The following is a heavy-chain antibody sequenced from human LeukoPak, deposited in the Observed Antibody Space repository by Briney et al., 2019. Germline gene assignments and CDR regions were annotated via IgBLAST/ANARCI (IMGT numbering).Heavy chain of an antibody. J-gene: IGHJ4*02. V-gene: IGHV3-74*01. CDR3: VRGDSGYPDY. Sequence: GGSLRLSCSASGFTFNSYWMHWVRQVPGRGLVWVSRIKNDGSFTDYAESVKGRFTISRDNAKNTLYLQMNSLRAEDTAVYYCVRGDSGYPDYWGQGTLVTVSS. CDR1: GFTFNSYW. D-gene: IGHD5-12*01. CDR2: IKNDGSFT.